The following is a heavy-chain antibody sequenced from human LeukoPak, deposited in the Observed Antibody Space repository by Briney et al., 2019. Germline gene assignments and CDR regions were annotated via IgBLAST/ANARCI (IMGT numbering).Heavy chain of an antibody. CDR3: ATFFTDRDGYNAAYFDY. Sequence: GASVTVSCKVSGYTLTELSMHWVRQGPGKGLEWMGGFDPEDGETIYAQKFQGRVTMTEDTSTDTAYMELSSLRSEDTAVYYCATFFTDRDGYNAAYFDYWGQGTLVTVSS. V-gene: IGHV1-24*01. J-gene: IGHJ4*02. CDR2: FDPEDGET. D-gene: IGHD5-24*01. CDR1: GYTLTELS.